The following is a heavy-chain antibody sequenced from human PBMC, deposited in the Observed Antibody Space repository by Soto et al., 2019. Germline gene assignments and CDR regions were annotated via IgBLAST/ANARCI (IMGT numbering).Heavy chain of an antibody. V-gene: IGHV3-9*02. Sequence: PGGSLRLSCVASGFTADDYAMHWFRQAPGKGLEWVSGISSNSDTIDYADSVKGRFTISRDNAKNSLFLQMNSLSPEDTALYYCAKDMKWGGMTTIHYFDTWGQGTLVTVSS. CDR3: AKDMKWGGMTTIHYFDT. J-gene: IGHJ4*02. D-gene: IGHD4-17*01. CDR2: ISSNSDTI. CDR1: GFTADDYA.